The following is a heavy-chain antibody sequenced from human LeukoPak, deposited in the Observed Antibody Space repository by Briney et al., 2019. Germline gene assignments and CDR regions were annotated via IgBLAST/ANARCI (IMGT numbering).Heavy chain of an antibody. CDR1: GFTFSSYA. CDR3: ARDFDY. V-gene: IGHV3-23*01. CDR2: ISGGDGST. J-gene: IGHJ4*02. Sequence: GGSLRLSCAASGFTFSSYAMSWVRQAPGKGLEWVSTISGGDGSTYYAVSVKGRFTISRDNAKNSLYLQMNSLRAEDTAVYYCARDFDYWGQGTLVTVSS.